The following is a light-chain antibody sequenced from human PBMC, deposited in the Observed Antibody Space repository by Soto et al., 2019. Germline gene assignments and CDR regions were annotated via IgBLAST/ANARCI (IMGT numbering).Light chain of an antibody. CDR2: DVS. CDR1: SGDVGGYNY. Sequence: QPALTQPASVSGTPGQSITISCTGTSGDVGGYNYVSWYQQHPGKAPKLMIYDVSNRPSGVSNRFSGSKSGNTASLTISGLQAEDEADYYCSSYTGSTTYVFGIGTKVTVL. J-gene: IGLJ1*01. V-gene: IGLV2-14*01. CDR3: SSYTGSTTYV.